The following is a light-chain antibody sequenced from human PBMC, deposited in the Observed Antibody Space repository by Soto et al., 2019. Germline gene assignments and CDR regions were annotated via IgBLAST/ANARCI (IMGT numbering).Light chain of an antibody. Sequence: DIQMTQSPSTLSASVGDRVTITCRASQSIATYLNWYQQKPGKAPKVLIYTASTLQDGVPSRFSGSGSGTDFTLTISSLQSEDFAVYYCQHFGAFGQGTRLEIK. CDR3: QHFGA. J-gene: IGKJ5*01. CDR1: QSIATY. V-gene: IGKV1-39*01. CDR2: TAS.